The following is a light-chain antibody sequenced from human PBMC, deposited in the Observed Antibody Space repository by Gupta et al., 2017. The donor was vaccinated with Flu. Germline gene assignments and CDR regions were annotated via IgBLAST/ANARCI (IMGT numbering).Light chain of an antibody. Sequence: EIVLMQSPGTLSVSPGERATPSCRASQSVFSTTLAWYQQRPGQAPRLVIYGGSTRATGIPYRFSGSGSGADFALTISRLEPEDFAVYYCQHYGSSPYSFGQGTKVEIK. J-gene: IGKJ2*03. V-gene: IGKV3-20*01. CDR2: GGS. CDR3: QHYGSSPYS. CDR1: QSVFSTT.